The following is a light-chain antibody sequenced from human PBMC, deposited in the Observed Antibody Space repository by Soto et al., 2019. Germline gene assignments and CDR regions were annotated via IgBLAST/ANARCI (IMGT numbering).Light chain of an antibody. Sequence: DIQMTQSPSTLSASVGDRVIITCRASQSISSWLAWYQQRPGKAPKLLIYKASILESGVPSRFSGRGSGTEFTLTISSLQPDDFATYYCQQYNSHWTFGQGTKVEIK. CDR1: QSISSW. CDR3: QQYNSHWT. V-gene: IGKV1-5*03. CDR2: KAS. J-gene: IGKJ1*01.